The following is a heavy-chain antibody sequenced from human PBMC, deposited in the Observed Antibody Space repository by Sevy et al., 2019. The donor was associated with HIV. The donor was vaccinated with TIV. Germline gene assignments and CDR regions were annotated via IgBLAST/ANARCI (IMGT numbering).Heavy chain of an antibody. CDR1: GGDFNNNA. Sequence: ASVKVSCKASGGDFNNNAITWVRQAPGQGLEWMGGVIPMSGTAKYSQRFQGRVTIIADESTSTTYMELSSLRSEDTAVYFCARGGDTLRFCSSTSCYFNWFDSWGQGTLVTVSS. D-gene: IGHD2-2*01. V-gene: IGHV1-69*13. CDR2: VIPMSGTA. J-gene: IGHJ5*01. CDR3: ARGGDTLRFCSSTSCYFNWFDS.